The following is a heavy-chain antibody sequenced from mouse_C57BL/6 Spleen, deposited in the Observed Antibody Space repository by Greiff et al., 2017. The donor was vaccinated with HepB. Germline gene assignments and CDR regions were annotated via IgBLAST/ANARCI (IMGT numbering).Heavy chain of an antibody. CDR1: GYTFTSYW. CDR2: IHPNSGST. J-gene: IGHJ4*01. V-gene: IGHV1-64*01. D-gene: IGHD1-1*01. Sequence: QVQLQQPGAELVKPGASVKLSCKASGYTFTSYWMHWVKQRPGPGLEWIGMIHPNSGSTNYNEKFKSKATLTVDKSSSTAYMQLSSLTSEDSAVYYCARSTTVVGAGAMDYWGQGTSVTVSS. CDR3: ARSTTVVGAGAMDY.